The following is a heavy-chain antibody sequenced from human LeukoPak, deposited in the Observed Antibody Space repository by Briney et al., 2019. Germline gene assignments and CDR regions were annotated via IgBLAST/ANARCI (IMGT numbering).Heavy chain of an antibody. Sequence: GGSLRLSCAASGLGFSSFSFNWIRQAPGKGLEWVSSITPTTSYIYYADSVRGRFTISRENAKNSLYLQMNSLRAEDTAVYYCARLRRTRDSSGYYYYYDYWGQGTLVTVSS. CDR1: GLGFSSFS. J-gene: IGHJ4*02. CDR2: ITPTTSYI. V-gene: IGHV3-21*01. CDR3: ARLRRTRDSSGYYYYYDY. D-gene: IGHD3-22*01.